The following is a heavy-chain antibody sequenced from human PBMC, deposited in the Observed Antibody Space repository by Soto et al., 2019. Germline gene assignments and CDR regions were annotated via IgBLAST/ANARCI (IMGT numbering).Heavy chain of an antibody. Sequence: QVQLQESGPGLVKPSGTLSLTCAVSGGSISSSNWWRWVRHPPGKGLEWIGEIYHSGSTNYNPSVTSRVTISVDKSKTQCSLRLSSVTAADMAVYYCAGDAAALWFGELYFDYWGQGSLVTVSS. CDR1: GGSISSSNW. J-gene: IGHJ4*02. V-gene: IGHV4-4*02. CDR2: IYHSGST. D-gene: IGHD3-10*01. CDR3: AGDAAALWFGELYFDY.